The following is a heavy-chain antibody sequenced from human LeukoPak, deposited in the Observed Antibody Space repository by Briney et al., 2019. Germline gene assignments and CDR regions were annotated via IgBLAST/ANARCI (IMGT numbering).Heavy chain of an antibody. V-gene: IGHV5-51*01. CDR1: GYSFTSYW. D-gene: IGHD3-9*01. CDR3: ARLGDILTGPYYYHMHV. J-gene: IGHJ6*03. CDR2: IYSGDSDT. Sequence: GESLKISCWGSGYSFTSYWIGWVRQMSGKGLELRWIIYSGDSDTIYSPLFQGQVTISADKSLDITYLACSSLEASSTAMYYCARLGDILTGPYYYHMHVWGKGTTVTVSS.